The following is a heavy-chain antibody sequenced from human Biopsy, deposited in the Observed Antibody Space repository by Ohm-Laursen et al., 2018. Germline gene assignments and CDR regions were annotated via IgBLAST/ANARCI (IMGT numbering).Heavy chain of an antibody. Sequence: DTLSLTCTVSGVSISTYYWSWIRQSPGRGLEWIAYIYYSGSTDYNPSLKSRVTISLDTSKNQFSLKLSSVTAADTAIYYCAREAIGVATALDIWSQGTMVTVSS. CDR3: AREAIGVATALDI. CDR1: GVSISTYY. J-gene: IGHJ3*02. V-gene: IGHV4-59*01. CDR2: IYYSGST. D-gene: IGHD5-12*01.